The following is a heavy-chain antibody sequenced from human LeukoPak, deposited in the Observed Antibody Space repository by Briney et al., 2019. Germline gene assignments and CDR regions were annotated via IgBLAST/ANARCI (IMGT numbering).Heavy chain of an antibody. CDR2: INPNSGST. CDR3: ARVKGARITMVRGVIGGPYNWFDP. CDR1: GGTFSSYA. J-gene: IGHJ5*02. V-gene: IGHV1-2*02. D-gene: IGHD3-10*01. Sequence: ASVKVSCKASGGTFSSYAISWVRQAPGQGLEWMGWINPNSGSTDYAQKFQGRVTMTRDTSISTAYMELSGLRSDDTAVYYCARVKGARITMVRGVIGGPYNWFDPWGQGTLVTVSS.